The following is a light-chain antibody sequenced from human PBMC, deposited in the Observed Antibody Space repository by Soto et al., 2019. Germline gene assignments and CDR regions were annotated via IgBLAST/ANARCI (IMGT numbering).Light chain of an antibody. CDR2: SNA. CDR1: NSSIGAGNH. V-gene: IGLV1-40*01. Sequence: QSVLTQPPSVTGAPGQRVTISCSGSNSSIGAGNHVNWYQQFPGSAPKLLIYSNAARPSGVPDRFSGSKSGTSASLAITGLQAEDEADYYCQSFDSHVLGLLFGVGTKLTVL. J-gene: IGLJ2*01. CDR3: QSFDSHVLGLL.